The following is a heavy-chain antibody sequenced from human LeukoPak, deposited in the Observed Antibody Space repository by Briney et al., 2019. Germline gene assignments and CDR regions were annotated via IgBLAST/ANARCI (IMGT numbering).Heavy chain of an antibody. Sequence: PGGSLTLSFAASGFTFISCIMNWVRQAPGKGLEWVSSISSSSSSIYYADSVQGRFTISRDNARDSLYLQMNSLRAEDTAIYYCATELVTPSYWGQRNPVTVSS. J-gene: IGHJ4*02. CDR2: ISSSSSSI. CDR3: ATELVTPSY. V-gene: IGHV3-21*06. D-gene: IGHD4-23*01. CDR1: GFTFISCI.